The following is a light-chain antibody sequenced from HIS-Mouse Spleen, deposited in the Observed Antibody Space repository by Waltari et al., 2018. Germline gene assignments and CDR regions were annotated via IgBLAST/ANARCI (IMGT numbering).Light chain of an antibody. J-gene: IGLJ1*01. CDR1: SSDVGGYNY. Sequence: QSALTQPPSASGSPGQSVTISCTGTSSDVGGYNYVSWYQQHPGKAPKLMIYEVSKRPSGVPDRFSGSNSGNTASLTVSGLQAEDEADYYCSSYAGSNNSLYVFGTGTKVTVL. CDR2: EVS. V-gene: IGLV2-8*01. CDR3: SSYAGSNNSLYV.